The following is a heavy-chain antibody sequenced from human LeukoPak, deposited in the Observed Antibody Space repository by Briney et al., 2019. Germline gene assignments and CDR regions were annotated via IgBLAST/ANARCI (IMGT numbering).Heavy chain of an antibody. J-gene: IGHJ4*02. CDR2: IRYDGSNK. CDR1: GFTFSSYG. Sequence: PGGSLRLSCAASGFTFSSYGMHWVRQAPGKGLEWVAFIRYDGSNKYYADSVKGRFTISRDNSKNTLYLQMNSLRAEDTAVYYCAKDMAQIVVVPEDSLLGYWGQGTLVTVSS. D-gene: IGHD2-21*01. V-gene: IGHV3-30*02. CDR3: AKDMAQIVVVPEDSLLGY.